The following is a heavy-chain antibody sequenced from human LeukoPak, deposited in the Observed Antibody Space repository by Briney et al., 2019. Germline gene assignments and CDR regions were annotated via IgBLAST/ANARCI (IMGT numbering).Heavy chain of an antibody. CDR1: GGSITNTRYY. CDR3: ARRGFLAYCGGDCPYYYYGMDV. CDR2: IFYTGTT. J-gene: IGHJ6*02. V-gene: IGHV4-39*01. D-gene: IGHD2-21*02. Sequence: SETLSLTCTVSGGSITNTRYYWGWIRQPPGKGLEWLGSIFYTGTTYYNPSLKSRVTISVDTSKNQFSLKLSSVTAADTAVYYCARRGFLAYCGGDCPYYYYGMDVWGQGTTVTVSS.